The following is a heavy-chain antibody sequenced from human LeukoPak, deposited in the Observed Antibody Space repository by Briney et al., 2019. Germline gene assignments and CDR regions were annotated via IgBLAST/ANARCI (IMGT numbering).Heavy chain of an antibody. V-gene: IGHV3-74*01. J-gene: IGHJ3*02. CDR3: ASVNRMNAFDI. D-gene: IGHD1-14*01. Sequence: PGGSLRLSCAASGFTFSTYWMHWVRQAPGKGLVWVSRINSDGSSTSYADSVKGRFTISRDNAKNTLYLQMNSLRAEDTAVYYCASVNRMNAFDIWGQGTMVTVSS. CDR2: INSDGSST. CDR1: GFTFSTYW.